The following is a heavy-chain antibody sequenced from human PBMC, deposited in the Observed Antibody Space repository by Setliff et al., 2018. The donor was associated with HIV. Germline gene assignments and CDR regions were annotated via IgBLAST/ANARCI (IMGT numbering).Heavy chain of an antibody. J-gene: IGHJ4*02. CDR1: GYMFTSYG. Sequence: ASVKVSCKASGYMFTSYGIGWVRQAPGQGLEWMAWISTYNGNTNYAPQFQGRVSVTTDTATSTVHMELRSLRSDDTAMYYCARDMDYSNPDYWGQGTLGTSPQ. CDR2: ISTYNGNT. V-gene: IGHV1-18*01. D-gene: IGHD4-4*01. CDR3: ARDMDYSNPDY.